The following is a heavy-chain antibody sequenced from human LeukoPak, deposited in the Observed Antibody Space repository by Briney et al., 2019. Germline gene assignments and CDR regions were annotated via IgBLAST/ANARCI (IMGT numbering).Heavy chain of an antibody. Sequence: GGSLRLSCAASGFTFSGYAMSWVRQAPGKGLEWVSAISGSGGDTYYADSVKGRFTISRDNSKNTLYLQMNSLRAEDTALYYCAKEVGHTLPFDYWGQGTLVTVSS. D-gene: IGHD3/OR15-3a*01. J-gene: IGHJ4*02. CDR2: ISGSGGDT. CDR3: AKEVGHTLPFDY. CDR1: GFTFSGYA. V-gene: IGHV3-23*01.